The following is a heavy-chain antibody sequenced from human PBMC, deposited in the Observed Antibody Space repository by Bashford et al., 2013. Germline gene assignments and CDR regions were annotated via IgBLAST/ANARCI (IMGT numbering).Heavy chain of an antibody. D-gene: IGHD5/OR15-5a*01. CDR3: GRHARTGALRVHGMDV. Sequence: WVRQMPGKGLEWMGIIYPADSDTKYSPSFQGQVTISADKSISTAYLQWSSLKASDTAMYYCGRHARTGALRVHGMDVWGQGTTVTVSS. J-gene: IGHJ6*02. CDR2: IYPADSDT. V-gene: IGHV5-51*01.